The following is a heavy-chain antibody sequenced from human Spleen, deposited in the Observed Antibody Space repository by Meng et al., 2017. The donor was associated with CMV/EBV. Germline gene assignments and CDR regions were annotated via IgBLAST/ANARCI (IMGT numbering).Heavy chain of an antibody. Sequence: SETLSLTCSVSGGSISTYYWSWIRQPPGKGLEWIGYIYYTGSTHYNSALTSRVTISVDTSKNQFSLNLTSVTAADTALYYCARGTWFGEMDVWGQGTTVTVSS. J-gene: IGHJ6*02. CDR2: IYYTGST. CDR1: GGSISTYY. V-gene: IGHV4-59*01. D-gene: IGHD3-10*01. CDR3: ARGTWFGEMDV.